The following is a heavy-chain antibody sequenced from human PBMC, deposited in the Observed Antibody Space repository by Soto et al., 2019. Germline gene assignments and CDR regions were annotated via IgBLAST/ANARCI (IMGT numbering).Heavy chain of an antibody. J-gene: IGHJ3*02. CDR1: GGSISSGGYY. D-gene: IGHD2-2*01. CDR3: AGQCSSLTMGGLDIVVVPAPGGQWRTCAFDI. V-gene: IGHV4-31*03. Sequence: SETLSLTCTVSGGSISSGGYYWSWIRQHPGKGLEWIGYIYYSGSTYYNPSLKSRVTISVDTSKNQFSLKLSSVTAADTAVYYCAGQCSSLTMGGLDIVVVPAPGGQWRTCAFDIWGQGTMVTVSS. CDR2: IYYSGST.